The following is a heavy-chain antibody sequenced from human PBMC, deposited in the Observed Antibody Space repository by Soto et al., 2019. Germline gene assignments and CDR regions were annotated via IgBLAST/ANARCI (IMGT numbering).Heavy chain of an antibody. J-gene: IGHJ4*02. D-gene: IGHD3-16*01. CDR3: AGESVWGSHRDY. Sequence: EVQLVESGGGLVQPGGSLRLSCAASGFTFSDHYMDWVRQAPGKGLVWVGRTRNKANSYTTEYAASVKGRFTISRDDSKTTLYLQMNSLKTEDTAVYYCAGESVWGSHRDYWGQGTLVTVSS. CDR2: TRNKANSYTT. CDR1: GFTFSDHY. V-gene: IGHV3-72*01.